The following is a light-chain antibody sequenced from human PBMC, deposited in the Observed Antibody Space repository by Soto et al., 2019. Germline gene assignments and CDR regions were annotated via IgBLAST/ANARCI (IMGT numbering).Light chain of an antibody. CDR1: SSNIGSNI. CDR2: SND. CDR3: AAWDDSLNGVV. Sequence: QSVLTQPPSASGTPGQRVTISCSGSSSNIGSNIVNWYQQLPGTAPKVLIFSNDERPSGVPDRFSGSKSGTSASLAISGLQSEDEADYYCAAWDDSLNGVVFGGRTKLTVL. J-gene: IGLJ2*01. V-gene: IGLV1-44*01.